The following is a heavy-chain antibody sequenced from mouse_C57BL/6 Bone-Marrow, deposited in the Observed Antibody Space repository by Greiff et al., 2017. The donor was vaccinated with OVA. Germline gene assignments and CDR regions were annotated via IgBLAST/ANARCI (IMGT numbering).Heavy chain of an antibody. CDR1: GYAFSSSW. Sequence: VQLQQSGPELVKPGASVKISCKASGYAFSSSWMNWVKQRPGKGLEWIGRIYPGDGDTNYNGKFKGKATLTADKSSSTAYMQLSSLTSEDSAVYFCARFITTVGDVWGTGTTVTVSS. D-gene: IGHD1-1*01. CDR2: IYPGDGDT. J-gene: IGHJ1*03. V-gene: IGHV1-82*01. CDR3: ARFITTVGDV.